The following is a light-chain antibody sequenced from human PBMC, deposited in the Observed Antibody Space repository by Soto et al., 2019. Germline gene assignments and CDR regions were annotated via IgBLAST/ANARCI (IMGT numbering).Light chain of an antibody. J-gene: IGKJ4*01. CDR3: QQYGSSPLT. CDR2: GAS. CDR1: QSVSSIY. Sequence: EIVLTQSPGTLSLSQGERATLSCRASQSVSSIYLAWYQQKPGQAPRHLIYGASSRATGIPDRFSGSGSGTDFTLTISRLEPEDFAVYYCQQYGSSPLTFGGGTKVEIK. V-gene: IGKV3-20*01.